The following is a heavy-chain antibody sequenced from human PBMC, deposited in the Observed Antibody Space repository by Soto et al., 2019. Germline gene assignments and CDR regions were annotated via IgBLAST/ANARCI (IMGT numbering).Heavy chain of an antibody. CDR1: GYTFTSYG. D-gene: IGHD4-17*01. Sequence: GASVKVSCKASGYTFTSYGISWVRQAPGQGLEWMGWISAYNGNTNYAQKLQGRVTMTTDTSTSTAYMELRSLGSDDTAVYYCARGCYDYGDYVWWFDPWGQGTLVTVSS. J-gene: IGHJ5*02. CDR2: ISAYNGNT. V-gene: IGHV1-18*01. CDR3: ARGCYDYGDYVWWFDP.